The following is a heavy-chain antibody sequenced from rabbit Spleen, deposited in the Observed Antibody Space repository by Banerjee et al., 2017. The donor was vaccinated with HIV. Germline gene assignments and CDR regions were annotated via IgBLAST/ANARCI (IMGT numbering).Heavy chain of an antibody. CDR2: ISTYSGGT. CDR3: TRSVDGYAGYVGFKL. Sequence: QSLEESGGGLVKPGASLTLTCTASGFSFSSGYWICWVRQAPGKGLEWIGCISTYSGGTAYASWAKGRFTTSKTSSTTVTLQMTSLTAADTATYFCTRSVDGYAGYVGFKLWGPGPLVTVS. V-gene: IGHV1S40*01. J-gene: IGHJ4*01. CDR1: GFSFSSGYW. D-gene: IGHD7-1*01.